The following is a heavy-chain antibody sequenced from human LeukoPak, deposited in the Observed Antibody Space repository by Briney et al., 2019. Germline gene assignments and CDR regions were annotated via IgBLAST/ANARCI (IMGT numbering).Heavy chain of an antibody. Sequence: ASVKVSCKASGYTFSSYGISWMRQAPGQGLEWMGWISTNNGNTNYAQKLQGRVTMTTDTSTSTAYMEPRSLRSDDTAAYYCARVVSGLYYRYGIDIWGQGTTVTVSS. CDR2: ISTNNGNT. V-gene: IGHV1-18*01. D-gene: IGHD1-14*01. CDR1: GYTFSSYG. CDR3: ARVVSGLYYRYGIDI. J-gene: IGHJ6*02.